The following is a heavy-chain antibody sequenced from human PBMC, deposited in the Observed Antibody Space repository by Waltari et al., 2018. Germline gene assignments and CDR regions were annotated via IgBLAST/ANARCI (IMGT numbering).Heavy chain of an antibody. V-gene: IGHV4-34*02. CDR3: ARNWELRGGMDV. CDR1: GGSFSGYH. J-gene: IGHJ6*03. D-gene: IGHD1-26*01. Sequence: QVQLRQWGAGLLTPSDALSITCAVYGGSFSGYHWSWIRQPPGKGLEWIGEINHSGNTNQNPSLKSRVTISVDTSKNQFSLKLTSVTAADTAVYYCARNWELRGGMDVWGKGTTVTVSS. CDR2: INHSGNT.